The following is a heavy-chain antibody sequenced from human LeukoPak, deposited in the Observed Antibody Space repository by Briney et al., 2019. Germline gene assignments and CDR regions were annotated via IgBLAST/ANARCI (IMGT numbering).Heavy chain of an antibody. CDR2: IYTSGST. J-gene: IGHJ6*03. CDR1: GGSISSGSYY. Sequence: SQTLSLTCTVSGGSISSGSYYWSWIRQPAGKGLEWIGRIYTSGSTNYNPSLKSRVTISVDTSKNQFSLKLSSVTAADTAVYYCASLVAAKRDYYYYYMDVWGKGTAVTVSS. CDR3: ASLVAAKRDYYYYYMDV. D-gene: IGHD2-15*01. V-gene: IGHV4-61*02.